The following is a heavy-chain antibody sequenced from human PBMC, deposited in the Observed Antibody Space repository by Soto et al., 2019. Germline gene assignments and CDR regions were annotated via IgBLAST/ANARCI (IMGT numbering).Heavy chain of an antibody. J-gene: IGHJ5*02. V-gene: IGHV1-2*02. CDR2: INPNSGGT. CDR3: ARDYTMIVSNWFDP. D-gene: IGHD3-22*01. Sequence: ASVKVSCKASGYTFTGYYMHWVRQAPGQGLEWMGWINPNSGGTNYAQKFQGRVTMTRDTSISTAYMELSRLRSDDTAVYYCARDYTMIVSNWFDPWGQGTLVTVSS. CDR1: GYTFTGYY.